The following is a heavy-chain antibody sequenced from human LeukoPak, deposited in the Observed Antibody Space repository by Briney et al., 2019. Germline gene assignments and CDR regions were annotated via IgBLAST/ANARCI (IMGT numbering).Heavy chain of an antibody. CDR2: IKSKTDGGTT. Sequence: PGGSLRLSRAASGFTFSSYAMSWVRQAPGKGLEWVGRIKSKTDGGTTDYAAPVKGRFTISRDDSKNTLYLQMNSLKTEDTAVYYCTTEKGWLPFSASSGNDYWGQGTLVTVSS. D-gene: IGHD6-19*01. V-gene: IGHV3-15*01. CDR3: TTEKGWLPFSASSGNDY. CDR1: GFTFSSYA. J-gene: IGHJ4*02.